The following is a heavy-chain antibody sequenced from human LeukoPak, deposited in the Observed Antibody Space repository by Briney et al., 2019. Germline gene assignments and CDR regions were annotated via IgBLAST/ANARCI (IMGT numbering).Heavy chain of an antibody. J-gene: IGHJ4*02. CDR3: AKKVTMVRGVIPFDY. Sequence: PGGSLRLSCAASGFTFSSYAMSWVRQAPGKGLEWVSAISGSGGSTYYADSVKGRFTISRDNSKNTLYLQMNSLRAEDTAVYYCAKKVTMVRGVIPFDYWGRGTLVTVSS. CDR2: ISGSGGST. CDR1: GFTFSSYA. D-gene: IGHD3-10*01. V-gene: IGHV3-23*01.